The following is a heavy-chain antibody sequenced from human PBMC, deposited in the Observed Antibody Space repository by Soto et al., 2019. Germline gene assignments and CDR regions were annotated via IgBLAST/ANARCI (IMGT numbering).Heavy chain of an antibody. D-gene: IGHD2-21*02. CDR2: IQSDGSSP. CDR1: GFSFNYYW. Sequence: EVQLVESGGGLVQPGGSLRLSCVASGFSFNYYWMHWVRQAPGKGLVWVSRIQSDGSSPDYVDSVKGRFTISRDNAKNTLYLQMNNLRAEDTAVYYCARGGDPDYWGQGTLVTVSS. J-gene: IGHJ4*02. V-gene: IGHV3-74*01. CDR3: ARGGDPDY.